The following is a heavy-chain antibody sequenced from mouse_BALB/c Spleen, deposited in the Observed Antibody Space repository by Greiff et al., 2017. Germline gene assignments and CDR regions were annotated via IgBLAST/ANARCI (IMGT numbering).Heavy chain of an antibody. Sequence: VQLKESGPELVKPGASVKMSCKASGYTFTSYVMHWVKQKPGQGLEWIGYINPYDDGTKYNEKFKGKATLTSDKSSSTAYMELSSLTSEDSAVYYCAGGNYKSAMDYWGQGTSVTVSS. J-gene: IGHJ4*01. D-gene: IGHD2-1*01. CDR2: INPYDDGT. V-gene: IGHV1-14*01. CDR3: AGGNYKSAMDY. CDR1: GYTFTSYV.